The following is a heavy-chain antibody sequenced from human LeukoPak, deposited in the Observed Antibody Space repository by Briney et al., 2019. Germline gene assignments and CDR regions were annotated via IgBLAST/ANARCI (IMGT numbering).Heavy chain of an antibody. D-gene: IGHD2-2*01. Sequence: SETLSLTCAVYGGSFSGYYWSWIRQPPGKGLEWIGEINHSGSTNNNPSLKSRVTISVDTSKNQCSLKLSSVTAADTAVYYCARDGRQVVPAASTVDYWGQGTLVTVSS. CDR3: ARDGRQVVPAASTVDY. V-gene: IGHV4-34*01. CDR1: GGSFSGYY. J-gene: IGHJ4*02. CDR2: INHSGST.